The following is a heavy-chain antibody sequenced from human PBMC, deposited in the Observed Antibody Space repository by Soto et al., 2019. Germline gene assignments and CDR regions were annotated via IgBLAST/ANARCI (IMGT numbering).Heavy chain of an antibody. CDR2: IDPSDSYT. Sequence: EVQLVQSGAEVKKPGESLRISCKGSGYSFTSYWISWVRQMPGKGLEWMGRIDPSDSYTNYSPSFQGNVTISADKSISTAYLQWSSLKASDTAMYYCARLAMATRRGYYGMDVWGQGTTVTVSS. J-gene: IGHJ6*02. CDR1: GYSFTSYW. CDR3: ARLAMATRRGYYGMDV. D-gene: IGHD5-12*01. V-gene: IGHV5-10-1*01.